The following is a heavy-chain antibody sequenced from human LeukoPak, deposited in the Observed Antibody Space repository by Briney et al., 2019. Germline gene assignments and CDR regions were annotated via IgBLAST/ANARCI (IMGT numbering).Heavy chain of an antibody. V-gene: IGHV4-59*08. Sequence: SETLSLTCTVSGGSISSYYWSWIRQPPGKGLEWIGSIHYSGSTNYNPSLKSRVTISLDTSKNQFSLKLSSVTAADTAVYYCGRLGYDSSGYYPDYWGQGALVTVSS. CDR2: IHYSGST. CDR1: GGSISSYY. D-gene: IGHD3-22*01. CDR3: GRLGYDSSGYYPDY. J-gene: IGHJ4*02.